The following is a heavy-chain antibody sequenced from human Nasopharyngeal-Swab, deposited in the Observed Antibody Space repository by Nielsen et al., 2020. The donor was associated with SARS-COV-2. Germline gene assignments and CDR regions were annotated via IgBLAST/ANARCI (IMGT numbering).Heavy chain of an antibody. J-gene: IGHJ4*02. CDR3: ARSPYYDFWSGYYTRFDY. Sequence: WIRQPPGKGPEWVSSISSSSTYIYYADSVKGRFTVSRDNAKNSLYLQMSSLRTEDAAVYYCARSPYYDFWSGYYTRFDYWGRGTLVTVSS. V-gene: IGHV3-21*01. D-gene: IGHD3-3*01. CDR2: ISSSSTYI.